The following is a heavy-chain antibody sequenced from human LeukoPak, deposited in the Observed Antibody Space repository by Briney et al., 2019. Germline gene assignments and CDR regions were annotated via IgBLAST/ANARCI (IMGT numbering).Heavy chain of an antibody. CDR2: INWNGGST. CDR1: GFTVSSNY. V-gene: IGHV3-20*04. CDR3: ARERDGYTHDAFDI. Sequence: GGSLRLSCAASGFTVSSNYMNWVRQAPGKGLEWVSGINWNGGSTGYADAVKGRFTISRDNAKNSLYVQMNSLRAEDTAVYYCARERDGYTHDAFDIWGQGTMVTVSS. D-gene: IGHD5-24*01. J-gene: IGHJ3*02.